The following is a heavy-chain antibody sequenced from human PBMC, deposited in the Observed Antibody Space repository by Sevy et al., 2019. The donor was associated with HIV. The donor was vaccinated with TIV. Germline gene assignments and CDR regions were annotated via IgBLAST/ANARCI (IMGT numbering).Heavy chain of an antibody. CDR2: IFYRGPT. D-gene: IGHD7-27*01. J-gene: IGHJ5*02. V-gene: IGHV4-39*01. CDR1: GDSISTDTYY. Sequence: SETLSLTCTVSGDSISTDTYYWGWIRQSPGKGLEWIGNIFYRGPTYYNQSLKSRVTISVDTAKNQLSLNLTSVTAAAKAVYYCARLRRQTGHNCFDPWGLGTLVTVSS. CDR3: ARLRRQTGHNCFDP.